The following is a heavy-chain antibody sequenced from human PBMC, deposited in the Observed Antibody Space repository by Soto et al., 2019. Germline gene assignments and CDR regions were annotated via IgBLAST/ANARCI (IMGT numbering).Heavy chain of an antibody. CDR2: IYYNASP. V-gene: IGHV4-31*03. D-gene: IGHD3-16*01. J-gene: IGHJ4*02. CDR3: ARDRIGGGAPYYCDY. CDR1: GASISRGNFY. Sequence: QVQLQESGPGLLKPSQTLSLTCTVSGASISRGNFYWSWIRQRPGQGLQWIGLIYYNASPLYNSSLKSRLLISLDTSKNQCSLTLRSVSAADTAVYYCARDRIGGGAPYYCDYWGQGTLVTGSS.